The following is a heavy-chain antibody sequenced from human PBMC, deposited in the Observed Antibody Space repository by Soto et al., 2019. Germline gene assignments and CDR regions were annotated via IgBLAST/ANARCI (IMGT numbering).Heavy chain of an antibody. Sequence: ASVKVSCKASGYTFTSYGIICVRHAPGQGLELMGWISAYNGNTNYAQKLQGRVTMTTDTSTSTAYVELRSLRSDDTAVYYCARGPITIFGVVPGGYYYGMDVWGQGTTVTVS. D-gene: IGHD3-3*01. CDR3: ARGPITIFGVVPGGYYYGMDV. V-gene: IGHV1-18*01. CDR1: GYTFTSYG. CDR2: ISAYNGNT. J-gene: IGHJ6*02.